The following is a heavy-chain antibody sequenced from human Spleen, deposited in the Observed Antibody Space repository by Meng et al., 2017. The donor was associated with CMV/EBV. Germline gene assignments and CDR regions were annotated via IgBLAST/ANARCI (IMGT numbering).Heavy chain of an antibody. Sequence: SGCTFASYYMHWVRQAPGQRLEWLGLIHPSAGSTNYAQKFQGRVSMTTDTSTSTAYMGLSSLRSEDTAVYYCAKSPARHLELRPYFDFWGQGTLVTVSS. J-gene: IGHJ4*02. CDR1: GCTFASYY. V-gene: IGHV1-46*01. D-gene: IGHD1-7*01. CDR3: AKSPARHLELRPYFDF. CDR2: IHPSAGST.